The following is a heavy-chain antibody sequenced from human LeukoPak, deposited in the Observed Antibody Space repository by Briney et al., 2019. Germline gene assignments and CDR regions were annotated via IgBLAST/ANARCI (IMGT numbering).Heavy chain of an antibody. J-gene: IGHJ4*02. CDR1: GYTFTNYD. V-gene: IGHV1-8*01. Sequence: ASVKVSCKTSGYTFTNYDINWVRQATGQGLEWLGWKSPNNGDTGYAQKFQGRVTMTRDTSTNTAYMELSGLTSEDTAVYYCARNPPRTGDFNSWGQGALVTVSS. D-gene: IGHD7-27*01. CDR3: ARNPPRTGDFNS. CDR2: KSPNNGDT.